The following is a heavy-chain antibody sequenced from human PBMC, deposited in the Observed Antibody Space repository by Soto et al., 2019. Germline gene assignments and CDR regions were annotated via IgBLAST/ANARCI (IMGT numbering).Heavy chain of an antibody. Sequence: GGSLRLSCAASGFSFTTYVMHWVRQAPGKGLEWVAVISHDGSYKYYGDAVKGRFTISRDTSKNAVYLEMNSLRPEDTAVYYCAKGLLAIVGTTLPRDAFSIWGQGTMVTVSS. D-gene: IGHD1-26*01. CDR2: ISHDGSYK. J-gene: IGHJ3*02. CDR1: GFSFTTYV. CDR3: AKGLLAIVGTTLPRDAFSI. V-gene: IGHV3-30*18.